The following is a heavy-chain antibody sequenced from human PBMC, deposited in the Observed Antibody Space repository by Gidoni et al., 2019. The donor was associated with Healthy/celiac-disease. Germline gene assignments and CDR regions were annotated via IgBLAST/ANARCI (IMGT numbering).Heavy chain of an antibody. CDR3: ARGVAATSGYYYYYGMDV. V-gene: IGHV1-69*01. CDR1: GGTFSSYA. J-gene: IGHJ6*02. CDR2: IIPIFGTA. D-gene: IGHD2-15*01. Sequence: QVQLVQSGAEVKKPGSSVKVSCKASGGTFSSYAISWVRQAPGQGLEWMGGIIPIFGTANYAQKFQGRVTITADESTSTAYMELSSLRSEYTAVYYCARGVAATSGYYYYYGMDVWGQGTTVTVSS.